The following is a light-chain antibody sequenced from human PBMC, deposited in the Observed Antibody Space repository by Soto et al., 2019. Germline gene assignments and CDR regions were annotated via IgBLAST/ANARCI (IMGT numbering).Light chain of an antibody. Sequence: DIQMTQSPSSPSASVGDRVTISCRAGQSISTYLNWYQQKPGTVPRLLIYSASSVKTGVPPRFSGSGSGRDFTLTISSLRPEDIATYFCQQSYTSPPWTFGQGTKVDIK. V-gene: IGKV1-39*01. CDR2: SAS. J-gene: IGKJ1*01. CDR3: QQSYTSPPWT. CDR1: QSISTY.